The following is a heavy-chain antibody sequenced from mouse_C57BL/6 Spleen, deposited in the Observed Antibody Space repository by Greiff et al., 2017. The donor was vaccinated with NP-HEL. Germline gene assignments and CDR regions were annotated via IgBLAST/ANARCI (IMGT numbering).Heavy chain of an antibody. CDR1: GYAFPSSW. CDR2: LYPCAGDP. V-gene: IGHV1-82*01. D-gene: IGHD2-3*01. J-gene: IGHJ2*01. CDR3: ARRNDGYYWDY. Sequence: QVQLKQSGPELVKPGASVKISCKASGYAFPSSWMHWVKQRPGPGLAWIGRLYPCAGDPNYNGKFKGKATLTADKSSSTAYMQLSSLTSEDSAVYFCARRNDGYYWDYWGQGTTLTVSS.